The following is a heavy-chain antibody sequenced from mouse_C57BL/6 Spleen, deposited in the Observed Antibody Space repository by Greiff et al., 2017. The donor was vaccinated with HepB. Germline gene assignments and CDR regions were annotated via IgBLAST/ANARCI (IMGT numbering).Heavy chain of an antibody. CDR1: GFTFSDYG. CDR2: ISNLAYSI. D-gene: IGHD2-3*01. J-gene: IGHJ3*01. CDR3: ARPYDGYGFAY. Sequence: EVKLQESGGGLVQPGGSLKLSCAASGFTFSDYGMAWVRQAPRKGPAWVAFISNLAYSIYYADTVTGRFTISRENAKNTLYLGMSSLRSEDTAMYYCARPYDGYGFAYWGQGTLVTVSA. V-gene: IGHV5-15*01.